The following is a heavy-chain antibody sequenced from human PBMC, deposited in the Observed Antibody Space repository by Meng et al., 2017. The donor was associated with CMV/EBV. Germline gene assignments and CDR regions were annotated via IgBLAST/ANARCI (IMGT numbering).Heavy chain of an antibody. CDR2: ISSSSSYI. Sequence: GGSLRLSCAASGFTFSSYSMNWVRQAPGKGLEWVSSISSSSSYIYYADSVKGRFTISRDNAKNSLYLQMNSLRAEDTAVYYCAREGSPSIYDYVWGSYRYTPIPYGMDVWGQGTTVTVSS. CDR1: GFTFSSYS. CDR3: AREGSPSIYDYVWGSYRYTPIPYGMDV. V-gene: IGHV3-21*04. D-gene: IGHD3-16*02. J-gene: IGHJ6*02.